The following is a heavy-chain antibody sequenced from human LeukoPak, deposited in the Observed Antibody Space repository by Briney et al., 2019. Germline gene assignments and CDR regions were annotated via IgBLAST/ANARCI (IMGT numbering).Heavy chain of an antibody. J-gene: IGHJ4*02. Sequence: GGSLTLPCAASGFTFDDYGMSWVRHAPGKGLEWVSGINWNGGSTGYAASVKGRFTISRDNAKNSLYLQMNSLRAEDTALYYGARDFYLGSVWGQGTLVTVSS. CDR2: INWNGGST. CDR3: ARDFYLGSV. CDR1: GFTFDDYG. V-gene: IGHV3-20*04. D-gene: IGHD7-27*01.